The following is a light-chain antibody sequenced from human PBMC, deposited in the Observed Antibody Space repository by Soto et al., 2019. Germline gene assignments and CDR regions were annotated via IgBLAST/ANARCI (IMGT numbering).Light chain of an antibody. J-gene: IGKJ1*01. Sequence: DIQMTQSPSTLSASVGDRVTITCRASQSINTWLAWYQQKPGKAPKLLIYDASSLESGVPSRFSGSGSGTEFTLTISSLQPDDFATYYCQQYNNWTFGQGTKVDIK. CDR3: QQYNNWT. CDR1: QSINTW. V-gene: IGKV1-5*01. CDR2: DAS.